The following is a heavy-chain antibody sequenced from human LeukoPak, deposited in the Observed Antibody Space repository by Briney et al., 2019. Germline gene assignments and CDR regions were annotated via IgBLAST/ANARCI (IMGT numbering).Heavy chain of an antibody. V-gene: IGHV6-1*01. CDR3: ARDRIVGAPTSWFDP. CDR1: GDSVSSNSAA. CDR2: TYYRSKWYN. D-gene: IGHD1-26*01. Sequence: SQTLSLTCAISGDSVSSNSAAWNWIRQSPSRGLEWLGRTYYRSKWYNDYAVSVKSLITINPDTSKNQFSLQLNSVPPEATVVYYCARDRIVGAPTSWFDPWGQGTLVTVSS. J-gene: IGHJ5*02.